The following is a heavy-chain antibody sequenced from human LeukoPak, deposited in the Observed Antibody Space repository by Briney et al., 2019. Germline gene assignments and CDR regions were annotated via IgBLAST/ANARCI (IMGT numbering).Heavy chain of an antibody. Sequence: GGSLRLSCAVSGFTVSSNYMSWVRQAPGKGLEWVSVIYSGGSTYYADSVKGRFTISRDNSKNALYLQMNSLRAEDTAVYYCARSPPLYYYGSGSSPPPYGMDVWAKGPRSPSP. V-gene: IGHV3-66*01. CDR1: GFTVSSNY. CDR2: IYSGGST. J-gene: IGHJ6*02. CDR3: ARSPPLYYYGSGSSPPPYGMDV. D-gene: IGHD3-10*01.